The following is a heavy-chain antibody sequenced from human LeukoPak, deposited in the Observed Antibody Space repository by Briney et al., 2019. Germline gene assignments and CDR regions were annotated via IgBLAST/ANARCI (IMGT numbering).Heavy chain of an antibody. CDR2: INPNSGAT. CDR1: GYTFTGYY. J-gene: IGHJ3*02. Sequence: ASVKVSCKPSGYTFTGYYVHWVRRAPGQGLEWMGCINPNSGATKFAQKFQGRVTMTRDTSVSTAYMELSRLRSDDTAVYFCARGGKIMITMVRGALASTDGFDIWGQGTLVTVSS. D-gene: IGHD3-10*01. CDR3: ARGGKIMITMVRGALASTDGFDI. V-gene: IGHV1-2*02.